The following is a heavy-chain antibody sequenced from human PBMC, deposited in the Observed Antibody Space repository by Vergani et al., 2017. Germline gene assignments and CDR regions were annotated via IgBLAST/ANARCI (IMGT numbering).Heavy chain of an antibody. V-gene: IGHV4-61*02. J-gene: IGHJ5*01. CDR2: LYLGGST. CDR1: GGSVHTSTHY. D-gene: IGHD3-16*01. Sequence: QLQESGPALVKPSQTLSLTCSVSGGSVHTSTHYWGWIRQPAGGKLEWIGCLYLGGSTDYNPSLRGRVSLFLDTSKNQFFLNLTSMTAADTALYFCVSTIWVGQSSDAYGSWGRGQRVTVSS. CDR3: VSTIWVGQSSDAYGS.